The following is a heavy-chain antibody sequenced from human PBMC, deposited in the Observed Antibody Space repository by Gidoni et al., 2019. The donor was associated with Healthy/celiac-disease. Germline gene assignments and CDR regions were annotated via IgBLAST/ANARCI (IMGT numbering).Heavy chain of an antibody. CDR2: FDPEDGET. CDR3: ATGRFLEWSPLFDY. D-gene: IGHD3-3*01. V-gene: IGHV1-24*01. J-gene: IGHJ4*02. Sequence: QVQLVQSGAEVKKPGASVKVSCKVSGYTLTDLSMHWVRQAPATGLEWMGGFDPEDGETIYAQKFQGRVTMTEDTSTDTAYMELSSLRSEDTAVYYCATGRFLEWSPLFDYWGQGTLVTVSS. CDR1: GYTLTDLS.